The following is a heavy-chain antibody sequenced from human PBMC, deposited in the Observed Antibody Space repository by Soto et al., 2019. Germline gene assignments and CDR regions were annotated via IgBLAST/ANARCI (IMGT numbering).Heavy chain of an antibody. CDR2: ISGSGGST. CDR3: AKDDGDYVSNFDY. Sequence: EVQLLESGGGLVQPGGSLRLSCAASGFTFSSYAMSWVRQAPGKGLEWVSAISGSGGSTYYADSVKGRCTISIDNSKNTMYRHMNRLRAEYTAVYYWAKDDGDYVSNFDYWGQGTLVTVAS. J-gene: IGHJ4*02. V-gene: IGHV3-23*01. D-gene: IGHD4-17*01. CDR1: GFTFSSYA.